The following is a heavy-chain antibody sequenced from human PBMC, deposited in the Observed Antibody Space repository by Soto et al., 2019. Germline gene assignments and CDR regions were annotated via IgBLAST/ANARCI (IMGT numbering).Heavy chain of an antibody. CDR3: ATSGLRFLEWPSYYFDY. CDR1: GFTFSSYG. CDR2: IWYDGSNK. V-gene: IGHV3-33*01. Sequence: PGGSLRLSCAASGFTFSSYGMHWVRQAPGKGLEWVAVIWYDGSNKYYADSVKGRFTISRDNSKNTLYLQMNSLRAEDTAVYYCATSGLRFLEWPSYYFDYWGQGTLVTVSS. D-gene: IGHD3-3*01. J-gene: IGHJ4*02.